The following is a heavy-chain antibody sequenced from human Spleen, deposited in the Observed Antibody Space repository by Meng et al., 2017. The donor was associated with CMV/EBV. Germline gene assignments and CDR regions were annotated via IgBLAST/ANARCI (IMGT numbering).Heavy chain of an antibody. CDR2: IYYSGST. CDR3: ARDHYDFWSGYPYYYYGMDV. V-gene: IGHV4-39*02. D-gene: IGHD3-3*01. Sequence: SETLSLTCTVSGGSISSDNYYWGWIRQPPGKGLEWIGSIYYSGSTYYNPSLKSRVTISVDTSKNQFSLKLNSVTAADTAVYYCARDHYDFWSGYPYYYYGMDVWGQGTTVTVSS. J-gene: IGHJ6*02. CDR1: GGSISSDNYY.